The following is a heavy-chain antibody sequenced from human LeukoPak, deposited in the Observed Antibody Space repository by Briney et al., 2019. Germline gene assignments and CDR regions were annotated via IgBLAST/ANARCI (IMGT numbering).Heavy chain of an antibody. CDR3: AKRDRPCSGDCSAPYYIDY. D-gene: IGHD2-21*02. Sequence: PGGSLRLSCAASGFTFSSYAMSWVRQTPGRGLEWVSSISSSGRNTYYADSVKGRFTISRDNSENTLYLQVSSLRAEDTAVYYCAKRDRPCSGDCSAPYYIDYWGQGTLVTASS. CDR1: GFTFSSYA. J-gene: IGHJ4*02. V-gene: IGHV3-23*01. CDR2: ISSSGRNT.